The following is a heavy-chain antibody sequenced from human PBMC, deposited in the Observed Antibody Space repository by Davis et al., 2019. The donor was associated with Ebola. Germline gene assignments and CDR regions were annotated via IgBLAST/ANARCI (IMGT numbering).Heavy chain of an antibody. J-gene: IGHJ6*02. CDR3: ARGRRAAAGGMDYYYGMDV. CDR2: ISGYTAHT. D-gene: IGHD6-13*01. Sequence: ASVKVSCKASGITFSSHVITWVRQAPGQGLEWMGWISGYTAHTYVTPSLEGRVTLSTDTSTRTVYMELRSLTSDDTAVYYCARGRRAAAGGMDYYYGMDVWGQGTPVTVS. CDR1: GITFSSHV. V-gene: IGHV1-18*01.